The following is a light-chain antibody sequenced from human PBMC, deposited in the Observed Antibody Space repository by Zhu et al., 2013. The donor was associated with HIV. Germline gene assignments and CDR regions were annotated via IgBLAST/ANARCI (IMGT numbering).Light chain of an antibody. CDR1: ESVTNN. Sequence: DIVMTQSPGTLSVSPGESATLSCRASESVTNNLAWYQHKPGLPPRLLIYGASTRASGVPARFSGSGSGPDFTLTISRLEPEDFAVYYCQQYGSSFTFGPGTKVDIK. CDR3: QQYGSSFT. CDR2: GAS. V-gene: IGKV3-20*01. J-gene: IGKJ3*01.